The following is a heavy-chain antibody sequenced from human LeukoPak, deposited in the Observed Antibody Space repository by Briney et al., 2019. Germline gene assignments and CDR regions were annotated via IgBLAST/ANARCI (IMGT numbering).Heavy chain of an antibody. V-gene: IGHV4-59*01. CDR1: GGSITTYD. D-gene: IGHD5-12*01. CDR3: ARGARWIPD. J-gene: IGHJ4*02. CDR2: MSYSGST. Sequence: SETLSLTCTVSGGSITTYDWSWSWVRQPPGKGLEWIGYMSYSGSTSYNPSLESRVTITVDTSENQFSLKLSSVTAADTAVYYCARGARWIPDWGQGTLVTVSS.